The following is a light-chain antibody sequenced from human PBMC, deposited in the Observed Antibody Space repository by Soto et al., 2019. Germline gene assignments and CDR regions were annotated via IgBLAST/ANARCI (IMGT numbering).Light chain of an antibody. J-gene: IGKJ5*01. V-gene: IGKV3-15*01. CDR1: QSVRSK. CDR3: QQYDHWSEA. Sequence: EIVMTQSPATLSLSPGERATLSCRARQSVRSKLAWYQHKPGQAPRHLIYAASTRATAVPARFSGSGSGTECTLTISGLQSEDFAVYYCQQYDHWSEAFGQGTRLEIK. CDR2: AAS.